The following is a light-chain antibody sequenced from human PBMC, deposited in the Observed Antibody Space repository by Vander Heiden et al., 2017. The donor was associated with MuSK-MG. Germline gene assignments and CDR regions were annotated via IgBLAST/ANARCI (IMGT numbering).Light chain of an antibody. Sequence: YVLTQPPSVSVAPGQTTSLTCGGDNIGGKSVHWYQQKPGQAPVLVMYYDIDRPSGIPERFSGSNSGNTATLTISRVEDGDEADYYCQVWDSSSDSVIFGGGTKLTVL. CDR3: QVWDSSSDSVI. CDR2: YDI. CDR1: NIGGKS. V-gene: IGLV3-21*04. J-gene: IGLJ2*01.